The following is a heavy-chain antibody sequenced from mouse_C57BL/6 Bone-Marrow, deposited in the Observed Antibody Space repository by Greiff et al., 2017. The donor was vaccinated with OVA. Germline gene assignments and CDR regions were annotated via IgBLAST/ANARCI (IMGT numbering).Heavy chain of an antibody. D-gene: IGHD2-1*01. V-gene: IGHV5-4*03. CDR2: ISDGGSYT. Sequence: EVKLVESGGGLVKPGGSLKLSCAASGFTFSSYAMSWVRQTPEKRLEWVATISDGGSYTYYPDNVKGRFPISRDNAKNNLYLQMSHLKSEYTAMYYCAISFYYGKHVGGAMDYWGQGTSVTVSS. CDR3: AISFYYGKHVGGAMDY. CDR1: GFTFSSYA. J-gene: IGHJ4*01.